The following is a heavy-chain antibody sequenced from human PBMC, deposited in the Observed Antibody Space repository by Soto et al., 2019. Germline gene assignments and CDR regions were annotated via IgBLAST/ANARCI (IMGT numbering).Heavy chain of an antibody. CDR3: ASGAAFYYDTSRY. V-gene: IGHV3-30-3*01. Sequence: VGSLRLSCAAPGFNFNIHALHWIRQAPGEGLEWVAVMSPGGNSQYYADSVKGRFTISRDTSKSTLYLQMTSLKPEDTAVYYCASGAAFYYDTSRYWGQGTLVTVSS. J-gene: IGHJ4*02. CDR1: GFNFNIHA. D-gene: IGHD3-22*01. CDR2: MSPGGNSQ.